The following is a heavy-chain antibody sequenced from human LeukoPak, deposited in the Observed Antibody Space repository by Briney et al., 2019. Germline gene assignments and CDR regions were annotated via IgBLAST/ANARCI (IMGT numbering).Heavy chain of an antibody. CDR3: ARLFRVLMVYARFDP. Sequence: PSETLSLTCTVSGGSFSSSSYYWGWIRQPPGKGLEWIGSIYYSGSTYYNPSLKGRVTISVDTSKNQFSLKLSSVTAADTAVYYCARLFRVLMVYARFDPWGQGTLVTVSS. V-gene: IGHV4-39*01. D-gene: IGHD2-8*01. CDR2: IYYSGST. CDR1: GGSFSSSSYY. J-gene: IGHJ5*02.